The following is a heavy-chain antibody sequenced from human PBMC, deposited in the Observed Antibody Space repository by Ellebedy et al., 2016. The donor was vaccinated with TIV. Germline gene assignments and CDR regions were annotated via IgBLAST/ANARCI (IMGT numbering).Heavy chain of an antibody. V-gene: IGHV4-59*01. CDR3: ARGEDYYDLGSHFLFDL. CDR1: GGSISSYF. D-gene: IGHD3-22*01. J-gene: IGHJ4*02. CDR2: IYYNGKA. Sequence: SETLSLTCSVSGGSISSYFWSWIRQPPGKGLEWIGHIYYNGKATYNPSLRRRVTMSVDTSKNTFSLTLTSVTAADTAVYFCARGEDYYDLGSHFLFDLWGQGSLVTVS.